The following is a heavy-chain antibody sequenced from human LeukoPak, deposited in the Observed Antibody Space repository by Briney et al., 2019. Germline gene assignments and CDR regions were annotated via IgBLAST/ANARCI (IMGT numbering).Heavy chain of an antibody. J-gene: IGHJ3*02. Sequence: RGCLRLSCAASGFTFRRHDMSWVPQAPGKGLGWVSGISGSGGSTFYADSVKGRFTISRDNSKNTLYLQMNGLRVEDTAVYYCVREGHRGLALDIWGQGTMVTVSS. CDR1: GFTFRRHD. CDR2: ISGSGGST. D-gene: IGHD3/OR15-3a*01. V-gene: IGHV3-23*01. CDR3: VREGHRGLALDI.